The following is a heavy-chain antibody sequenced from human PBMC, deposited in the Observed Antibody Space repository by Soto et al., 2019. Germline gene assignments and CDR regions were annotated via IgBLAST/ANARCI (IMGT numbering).Heavy chain of an antibody. CDR2: ITANGATT. V-gene: IGHV3-23*01. J-gene: IGHJ4*02. CDR1: GFTFSSYA. Sequence: GGSLRLSCAASGFTFSSYAMSWVRQAPGKGLEWVSSITANGATTYYADSVKGRLTISRGNFRNTLFLHMNSLRAEDTAIYYCVRRDDLECLFFDYWGQGTPVTVSS. CDR3: VRRDDLECLFFDY. D-gene: IGHD3-3*01.